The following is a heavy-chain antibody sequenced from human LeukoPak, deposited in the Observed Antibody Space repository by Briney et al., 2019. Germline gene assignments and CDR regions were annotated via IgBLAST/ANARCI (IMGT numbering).Heavy chain of an antibody. J-gene: IGHJ6*03. D-gene: IGHD5-12*01. CDR3: ARKVGAKGYHYYFMDV. CDR1: GGSISSYY. V-gene: IGHV4-59*08. Sequence: SETLSLTCTVSGGSISSYYWSWVRQPPGKGLEWIGYIYYSGSTNYNPSLKSRVTISVDTSKNQFSLKLSSVTAADTAVYYCARKVGAKGYHYYFMDVWGKGTTVTVSS. CDR2: IYYSGST.